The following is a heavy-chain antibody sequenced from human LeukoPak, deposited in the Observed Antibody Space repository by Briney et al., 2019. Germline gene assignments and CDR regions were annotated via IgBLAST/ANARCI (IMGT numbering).Heavy chain of an antibody. D-gene: IGHD4-11*01. V-gene: IGHV5-51*01. J-gene: IGHJ3*02. Sequence: GESLKISCKGSGYTFTTYWIGWVRQMPGKGLEWMGIIYPGDSDTRYSPSFQGQVTISADKSISTAYLQWSSLKASDTAMYYCARCLTTVNPLDAFDIWGQGTMVTVSS. CDR1: GYTFTTYW. CDR2: IYPGDSDT. CDR3: ARCLTTVNPLDAFDI.